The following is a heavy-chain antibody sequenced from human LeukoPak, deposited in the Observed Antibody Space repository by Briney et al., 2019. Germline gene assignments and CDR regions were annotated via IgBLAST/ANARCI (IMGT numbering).Heavy chain of an antibody. CDR2: IYYSGST. V-gene: IGHV4-59*08. Sequence: PSETLSLTCTVSGGSISSYYWSLIRQPPGKGLEWIGYIYYSGSTNYNPSLKSRVTISVDTSKNQFSLKLSSVTAADTAVYYCARLEDYYGSGSYRGGIDYWGQGTLVTVSS. CDR1: GGSISSYY. CDR3: ARLEDYYGSGSYRGGIDY. D-gene: IGHD3-10*01. J-gene: IGHJ4*02.